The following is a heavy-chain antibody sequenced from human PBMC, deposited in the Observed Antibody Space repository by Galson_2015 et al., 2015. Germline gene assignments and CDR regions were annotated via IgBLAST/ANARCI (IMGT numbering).Heavy chain of an antibody. D-gene: IGHD1-26*01. CDR2: ISYDGSNK. CDR1: GFTFSSYA. Sequence: SLRLSCAASGFTFSSYAMHWVRQAPGKGLEWVAVISYDGSNKYYADSVKGRFTISRDNSKNTLYVQMNSLRAEDTAVYYCARGRGWETLRKSPLDYWGQGTLVTVSS. V-gene: IGHV3-30-3*01. CDR3: ARGRGWETLRKSPLDY. J-gene: IGHJ4*02.